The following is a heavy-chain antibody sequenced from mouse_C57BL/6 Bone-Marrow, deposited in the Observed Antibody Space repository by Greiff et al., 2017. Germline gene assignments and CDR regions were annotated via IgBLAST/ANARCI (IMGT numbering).Heavy chain of an antibody. J-gene: IGHJ2*01. CDR1: GFTFSDYY. D-gene: IGHD2-4*01. Sequence: EVKLQESEGGLVQPGSSMKLSCTASGFTFSDYYMAWVRQVPEKGLEWVANINYDGSSTYYLDTLKSRFIISRDNATNILYLQLSSLTSEDTATYYDARAYYDYGPAGFFDYWGRGTTLTVTS. V-gene: IGHV5-16*01. CDR3: ARAYYDYGPAGFFDY. CDR2: INYDGSST.